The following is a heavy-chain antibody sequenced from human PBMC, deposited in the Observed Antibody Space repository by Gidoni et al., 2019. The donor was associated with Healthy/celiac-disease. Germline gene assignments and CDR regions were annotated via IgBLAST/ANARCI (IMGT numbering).Heavy chain of an antibody. CDR3: AKDEEGYFDY. J-gene: IGHJ4*02. V-gene: IGHV3-30*18. Sequence: QVQLVESGGGVVQPGRDMRLSCAGSGFTFSSYGMHWVRQAPGKGLEWVAVISYDGSNKYYADSVKGRFTISRDNSKNTLYLQMNSLRAEDTAVYYCAKDEEGYFDYWGQGTLVTVSS. CDR2: ISYDGSNK. CDR1: GFTFSSYG.